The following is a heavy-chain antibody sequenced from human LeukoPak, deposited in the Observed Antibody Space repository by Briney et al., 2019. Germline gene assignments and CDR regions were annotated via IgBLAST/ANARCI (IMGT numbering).Heavy chain of an antibody. Sequence: GASVKVSCKASGYXFTSYGISWVRQAPGQGLEWMGWISAYNGNTNYAQQLQGRITMTTDTSTRTAYMELRSLRSDDTAVYYCARGSEEQQLVEIDYWGQGTLVTVSS. CDR1: GYXFTSYG. CDR2: ISAYNGNT. J-gene: IGHJ4*02. V-gene: IGHV1-18*01. D-gene: IGHD6-13*01. CDR3: ARGSEEQQLVEIDY.